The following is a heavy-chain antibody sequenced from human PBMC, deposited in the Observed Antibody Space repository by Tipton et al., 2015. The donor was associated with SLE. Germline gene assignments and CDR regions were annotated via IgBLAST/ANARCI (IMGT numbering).Heavy chain of an antibody. D-gene: IGHD2-15*01. J-gene: IGHJ3*02. V-gene: IGHV3-21*04. Sequence: SLRLSCAASGFTFNTYSMNWVRQAPGKGLEWVSSISTSSSYIYYADSVKGRFTISRDNAKNSLYPQMNSLRAEDTAVYYCAKDRVVVAAGAFDIWGQGTMVTVSS. CDR2: ISTSSSYI. CDR1: GFTFNTYS. CDR3: AKDRVVVAAGAFDI.